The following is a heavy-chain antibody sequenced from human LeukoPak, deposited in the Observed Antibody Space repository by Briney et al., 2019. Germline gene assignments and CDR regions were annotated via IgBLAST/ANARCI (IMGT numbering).Heavy chain of an antibody. D-gene: IGHD1-20*01. J-gene: IGHJ4*02. V-gene: IGHV3-48*03. CDR3: AKAASGNWNDVSDY. CDR1: GFTFSEYE. CDR2: ISTTGETI. Sequence: GGSLRLSCAASGFTFSEYEMHWVRQAPGKGLEWVSYISTTGETIYYADSVKDRFTISRDNAKKSLYLQMNSLRAEDTAVYYCAKAASGNWNDVSDYWGQGTLVTVSS.